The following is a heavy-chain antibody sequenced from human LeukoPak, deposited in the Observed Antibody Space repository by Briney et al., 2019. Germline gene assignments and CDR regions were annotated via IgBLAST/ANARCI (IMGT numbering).Heavy chain of an antibody. CDR2: IHYSGNT. D-gene: IGHD6-6*01. V-gene: IGHV4-34*01. CDR1: GGSFSGFY. Sequence: PSETLSLTCAVYGGSFSGFYWSWIRQPQGKGLEWIGEIHYSGNTNCNPSLRSRVTISLDTPNNQFSLRLSSVTAADTAVYYCARGDRIAARPTAFDYWGQGTLVTVSS. J-gene: IGHJ4*02. CDR3: ARGDRIAARPTAFDY.